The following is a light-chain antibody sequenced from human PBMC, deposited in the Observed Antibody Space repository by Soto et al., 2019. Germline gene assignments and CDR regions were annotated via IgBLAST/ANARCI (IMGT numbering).Light chain of an antibody. V-gene: IGKV3-20*01. Sequence: EIVLTQSPGTLSLSPGERATLSCRASQSLRSNYLAWYQQKPGQAPRLLIYGAFTRATGIPDRFSGSGSGTDFTPTTNPLEPADFAVSYCHQYGSLITLGQGTRLETK. CDR3: HQYGSLIT. CDR1: QSLRSNY. J-gene: IGKJ5*01. CDR2: GAF.